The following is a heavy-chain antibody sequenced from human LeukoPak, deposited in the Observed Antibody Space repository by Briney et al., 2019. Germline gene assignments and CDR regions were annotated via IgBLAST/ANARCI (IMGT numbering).Heavy chain of an antibody. J-gene: IGHJ4*02. CDR1: GFTFSSYA. D-gene: IGHD4-11*01. CDR2: ISGSGGST. Sequence: GGSLRLSCAASGFTFSSYAMSWVRQAPGKGLEWVSAISGSGGSTYYADSVKGRFTISRDNSKNTLYLQMNSLRAEDTAVYYCASLDTISTTVTTVYWGQGTLVTVSS. CDR3: ASLDTISTTVTTVY. V-gene: IGHV3-23*01.